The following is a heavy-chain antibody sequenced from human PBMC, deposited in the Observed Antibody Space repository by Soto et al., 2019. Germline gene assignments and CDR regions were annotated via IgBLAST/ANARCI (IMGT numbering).Heavy chain of an antibody. CDR3: AKGEVVVVPAAILLGSPYYYYYGMDV. D-gene: IGHD2-2*02. J-gene: IGHJ6*02. CDR1: GFTFSSFD. Sequence: GRYLRLSCAASGFTFSSFDMNWVRQAPGKGLEWVSGVTASGSITSYADPAKGRFTISRDNAKNTVYLQMNSLRAEETAVYYCAKGEVVVVPAAILLGSPYYYYYGMDVWGQGSTVTLSS. CDR2: VTASGSIT. V-gene: IGHV3-23*01.